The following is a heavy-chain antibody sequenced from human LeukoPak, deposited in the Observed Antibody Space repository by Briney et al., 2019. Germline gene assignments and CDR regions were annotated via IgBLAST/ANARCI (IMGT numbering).Heavy chain of an antibody. J-gene: IGHJ4*02. CDR3: ARGPPDTMVRGVIDY. V-gene: IGHV1-2*02. Sequence: GASVKVSCKASGYTFTGYYMHWVRQAPGQGLEWMGWINPNSGGTNYAQKLQGRVTMTRDTSISTAYVELSRLRSDDTAVYYCARGPPDTMVRGVIDYWGQGTLVTVSS. CDR2: INPNSGGT. D-gene: IGHD3-10*01. CDR1: GYTFTGYY.